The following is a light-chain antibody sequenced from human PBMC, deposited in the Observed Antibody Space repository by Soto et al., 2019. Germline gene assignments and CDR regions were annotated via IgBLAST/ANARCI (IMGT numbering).Light chain of an antibody. Sequence: EIVMKQSPATLSVSPGERATLSCRASQSVSSNLAWYQQKPGQAPRLLIYGASIRATGIPARFSGSGSGTEFTLTISSLQSEDFAVYYCQQYNYWPPLYTFGQGTKLEI. CDR3: QQYNYWPPLYT. CDR1: QSVSSN. CDR2: GAS. J-gene: IGKJ2*01. V-gene: IGKV3-15*01.